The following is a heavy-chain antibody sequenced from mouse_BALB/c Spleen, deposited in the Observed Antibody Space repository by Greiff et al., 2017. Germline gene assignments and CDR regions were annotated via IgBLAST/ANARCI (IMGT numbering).Heavy chain of an antibody. CDR3: ARDSGSSYNYAMDY. CDR2: IWAGGST. Sequence: VMLVESGPGLVAPSQSLSITCTVSGFSLTSYGVHWVRQPPGKGLEWLGVIWAGGSTNYNSALMSRLSISKDNSKSQVFLKMNSLQTDDTAMYYCARDSGSSYNYAMDYWGQGTSVTVSS. V-gene: IGHV2-9*02. D-gene: IGHD1-1*01. J-gene: IGHJ4*01. CDR1: GFSLTSYG.